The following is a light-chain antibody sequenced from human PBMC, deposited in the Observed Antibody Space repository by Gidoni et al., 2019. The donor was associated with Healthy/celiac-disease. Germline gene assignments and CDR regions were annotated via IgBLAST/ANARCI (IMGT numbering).Light chain of an antibody. CDR2: GAS. CDR1: QSVSRSY. V-gene: IGKV3-20*01. J-gene: IGKJ1*01. CDR3: QQYGSSSWT. Sequence: EIVLTQSPGTLSLSPGERATLSCRASQSVSRSYFAWYQQKPGQAPRLLIYGASSRATGIPDRFSGSGSGTDFTLTISRLEPEDFAVYYCQQYGSSSWTFGQGTKVEIK.